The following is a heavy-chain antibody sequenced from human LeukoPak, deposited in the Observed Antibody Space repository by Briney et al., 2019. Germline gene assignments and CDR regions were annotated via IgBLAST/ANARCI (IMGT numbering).Heavy chain of an antibody. J-gene: IGHJ4*02. CDR2: IKQDGSEK. V-gene: IGHV3-7*01. D-gene: IGHD3-22*01. Sequence: GGSLRLSCAASGFTFSSYWMSWVRRAPGKGLEWVANIKQDGSEKYYVDSVKGRFTISRDNAKNSLYLQMNSLRAEDTAVYYCARNWGTYYYDSSGYCANWGQGTLVTVSS. CDR1: GFTFSSYW. CDR3: ARNWGTYYYDSSGYCAN.